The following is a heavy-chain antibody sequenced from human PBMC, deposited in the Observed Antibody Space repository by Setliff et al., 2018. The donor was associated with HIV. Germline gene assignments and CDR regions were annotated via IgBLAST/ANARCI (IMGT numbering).Heavy chain of an antibody. J-gene: IGHJ4*02. V-gene: IGHV4-4*08. CDR3: ARTYSSSWYSSHLWVDY. D-gene: IGHD6-13*01. Sequence: SETLSLTCTVSGGSISSYYWSWIRQPPGKGLEWIGHIYIGSTNYNPSLKSRVTISADTSKNQLSLKLSSVTAADTAVYYCARTYSSSWYSSHLWVDYWGQGTLVTVS. CDR2: IYIGST. CDR1: GGSISSYY.